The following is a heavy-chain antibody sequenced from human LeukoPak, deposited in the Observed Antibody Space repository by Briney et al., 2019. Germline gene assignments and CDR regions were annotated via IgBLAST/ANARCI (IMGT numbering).Heavy chain of an antibody. CDR2: ISSSGSTT. D-gene: IGHD2-2*01. CDR1: GFTFSYYS. CDR3: AFRPLGDCSSSTCYAFDY. Sequence: GGSLRLSCAVSGFTFSYYSMNWVRQAPGKGLEWVSYISSSGSTTYYADSVKGRFTISRDNAKNSLYLQMNSLRDEDTAVYYCAFRPLGDCSSSTCYAFDYWGRGTLVTVSS. V-gene: IGHV3-48*02. J-gene: IGHJ4*02.